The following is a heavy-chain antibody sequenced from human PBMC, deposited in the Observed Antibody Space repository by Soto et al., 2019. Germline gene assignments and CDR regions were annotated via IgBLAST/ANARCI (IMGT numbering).Heavy chain of an antibody. CDR1: GFTFSSYG. Sequence: QVQLVESGGGVVQPGRSLRLSCAASGFTFSSYGMHWVRQAPGKGLEWVAVISYDESNKYYVDSVKVRFTISRDNSKNTLYLPMNSLRAEDTAVYYCAKDLLWFGEFLPNFVDYWGKGTLVTVSS. CDR3: AKDLLWFGEFLPNFVDY. CDR2: ISYDESNK. D-gene: IGHD3-10*01. J-gene: IGHJ4*02. V-gene: IGHV3-30*18.